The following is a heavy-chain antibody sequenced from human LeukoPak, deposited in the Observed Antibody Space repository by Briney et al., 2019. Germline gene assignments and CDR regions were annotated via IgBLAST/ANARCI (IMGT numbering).Heavy chain of an antibody. CDR3: ARDDLGAYDY. J-gene: IGHJ4*02. V-gene: IGHV3-21*01. CDR1: GFTFSSYS. CDR2: ISSSSSYI. Sequence: PGESLRLSCAASGFTFSSYSMNWVRQAPGKGLEWVSSISSSSSYIYYADSVKGRFTISRDNAKNSLYLQMNSLRAEDTAVYYCARDDLGAYDYWGQGTLVTVSS. D-gene: IGHD4/OR15-4a*01.